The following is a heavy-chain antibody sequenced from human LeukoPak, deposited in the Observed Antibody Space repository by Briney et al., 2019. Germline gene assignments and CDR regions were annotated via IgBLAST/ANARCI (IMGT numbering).Heavy chain of an antibody. Sequence: SETLSLTCAVSGGSIRSSNWWSWVRQPPGTGLEWIGEIYHSGSTNYNPSLKSRVTISEDKSKNQFSLKLTSVTAADTAVYYCARQFIPLTVSFDYWGQGTLVTVSS. V-gene: IGHV4-4*02. J-gene: IGHJ4*02. CDR3: ARQFIPLTVSFDY. CDR1: GGSIRSSNW. D-gene: IGHD2-21*02. CDR2: IYHSGST.